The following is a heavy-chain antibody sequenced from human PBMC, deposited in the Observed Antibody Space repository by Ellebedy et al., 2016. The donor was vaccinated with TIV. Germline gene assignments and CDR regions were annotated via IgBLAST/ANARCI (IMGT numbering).Heavy chain of an antibody. CDR3: ARERYYSDSSGYYRSYYYYGMDV. CDR2: INAGNGNT. CDR1: GYTFTSYA. D-gene: IGHD3-22*01. Sequence: ASVKVSCKASGYTFTSYAMHWVRQAPGQRLEWMGWINAGNGNTKYSQKFQGRVTITRDTSASTAYMGLHSLRSEDTAVDYCARERYYSDSSGYYRSYYYYGMDVWGQGTTVTVSS. J-gene: IGHJ6*02. V-gene: IGHV1-3*01.